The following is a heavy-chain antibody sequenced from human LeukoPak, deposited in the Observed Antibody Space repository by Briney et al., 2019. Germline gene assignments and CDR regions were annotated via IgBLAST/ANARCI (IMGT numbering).Heavy chain of an antibody. J-gene: IGHJ4*02. CDR2: ISGSGGST. Sequence: PGGSLRLSCSASGFTFSSYAMSWVRQAPGKGLEWVSAISGSGGSTYYADSVKGRFTISRDNSKNTLYLQMNSLRAEDTAAYYCAKRVGDRSTYYFDYWGQGTLVTVSS. CDR1: GFTFSSYA. V-gene: IGHV3-23*01. CDR3: AKRVGDRSTYYFDY. D-gene: IGHD3-16*01.